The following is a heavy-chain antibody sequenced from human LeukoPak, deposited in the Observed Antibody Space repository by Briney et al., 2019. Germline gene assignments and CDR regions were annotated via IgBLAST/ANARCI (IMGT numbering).Heavy chain of an antibody. CDR2: ISSSSSTI. J-gene: IGHJ3*02. V-gene: IGHV3-48*01. Sequence: PGGSLRLSCAASGFTFSSYSMNWVRQAPGKGLELVSYISSSSSTIYYADSVKGRFTISRDNAKNSLYLQMNSLRAEDTAVYYCARDSGGLVGITIKAFDIWGQGTMVTVSS. CDR3: ARDSGGLVGITIKAFDI. CDR1: GFTFSSYS. D-gene: IGHD3-10*01.